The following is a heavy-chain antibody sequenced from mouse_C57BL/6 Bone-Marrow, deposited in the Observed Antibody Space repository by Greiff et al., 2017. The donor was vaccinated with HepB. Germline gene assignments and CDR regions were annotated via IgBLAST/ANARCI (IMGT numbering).Heavy chain of an antibody. CDR3: ARRVYYGSN. J-gene: IGHJ2*01. V-gene: IGHV1-26*01. D-gene: IGHD1-1*01. CDR2: INPNNGGT. Sequence: EVQLQQSGPELVKPGASVKISCKASGYTFTDYYMNWVKQSHGKSLEWIGDINPNNGGTSYNQKFKGKATLTVDKSSSTAYMELRSLTSEDSAVYYCARRVYYGSNWGQGTTLTVSS. CDR1: GYTFTDYY.